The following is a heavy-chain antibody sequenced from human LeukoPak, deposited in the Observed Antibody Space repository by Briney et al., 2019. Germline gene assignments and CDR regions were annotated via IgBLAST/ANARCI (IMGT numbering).Heavy chain of an antibody. CDR1: GYSISSGYY. D-gene: IGHD3-9*01. CDR3: ARSHDDILTGYYLNWFDP. V-gene: IGHV4-38-2*01. CDR2: IYHSGST. Sequence: SETLSLTCAVSGYSISSGYYWGWIRQPPGKGLEWIGSIYHSGSTYYNPSLKSRVTISVDTSKNQFSLKLSSVTAADTAVYYCARSHDDILTGYYLNWFDPWGQGTPVTVSS. J-gene: IGHJ5*02.